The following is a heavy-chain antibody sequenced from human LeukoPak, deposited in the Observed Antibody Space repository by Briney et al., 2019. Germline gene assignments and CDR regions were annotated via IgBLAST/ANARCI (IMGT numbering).Heavy chain of an antibody. CDR2: IRSKAYGGTT. Sequence: GGSLRLSCTASGFTFGDYAMSWFRQAPGQGLEWVGFIRSKAYGGTTEYAASVKGRFTISRDDSKSIAYLQMNSLKTEDTAVYYCTRDGYSSSWSGWFDPWGQGTLVTVSS. V-gene: IGHV3-49*03. CDR3: TRDGYSSSWSGWFDP. CDR1: GFTFGDYA. D-gene: IGHD6-13*01. J-gene: IGHJ5*02.